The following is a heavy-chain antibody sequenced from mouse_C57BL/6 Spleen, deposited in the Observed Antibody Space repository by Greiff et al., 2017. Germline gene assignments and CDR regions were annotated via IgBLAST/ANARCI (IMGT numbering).Heavy chain of an antibody. Sequence: QVQLKESGPGLLAPSQSLSITCTVSGFSLTSYGVHWVRQPPGKGLEWLVVIWSDGSTTYNSALKSRLSISKDNSKSQVFLKMNSLQTDDTAMYYCARHAGDYDDYYAMDYWGQGTSVTVSS. J-gene: IGHJ4*01. CDR3: ARHAGDYDDYYAMDY. CDR1: GFSLTSYG. CDR2: IWSDGST. V-gene: IGHV2-6-1*01. D-gene: IGHD2-4*01.